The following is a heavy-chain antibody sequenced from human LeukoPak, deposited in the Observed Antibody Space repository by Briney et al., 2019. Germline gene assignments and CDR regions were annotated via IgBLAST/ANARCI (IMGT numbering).Heavy chain of an antibody. Sequence: PSETLSLTCSVSGGSISGYYWSWIRQPAGKGLEWIGRIYTSGSTNYNPSLKSRVTMSVDTSKNQFSLKLSYVTAADTAVYYCARGASGTLYDAFDIWGQGTMVTVSS. CDR2: IYTSGST. V-gene: IGHV4-4*07. J-gene: IGHJ3*02. D-gene: IGHD1-26*01. CDR3: ARGASGTLYDAFDI. CDR1: GGSISGYY.